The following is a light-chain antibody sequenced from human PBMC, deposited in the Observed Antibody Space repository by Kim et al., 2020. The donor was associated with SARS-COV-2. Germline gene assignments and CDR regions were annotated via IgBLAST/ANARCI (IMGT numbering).Light chain of an antibody. CDR3: QSYDSSLSGWV. CDR1: SSNIGAGYD. J-gene: IGLJ3*02. Sequence: QRVTIPCTGSSSNIGAGYDVHWYQQLPGTAPKLLIYGNSNRPSGVPDRFSGSKSGTSASLAITGLQAEDEADYYCQSYDSSLSGWVFGGGTKLTVL. V-gene: IGLV1-40*01. CDR2: GNS.